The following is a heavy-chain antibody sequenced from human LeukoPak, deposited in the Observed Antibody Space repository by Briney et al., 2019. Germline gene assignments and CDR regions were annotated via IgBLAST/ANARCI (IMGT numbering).Heavy chain of an antibody. D-gene: IGHD3-10*01. CDR1: GFTFSSYG. J-gene: IGHJ4*02. Sequence: PGGSLRLSCAASGFTFSSYGMHWVRQAPGKGLEWVAFIRYDGSNKFYADSVKGRFTISGDNSKNTLYLQMNSLRAEDTAVYYCAKDLYGSGSYQIRLFDYWGQGTLVTVSS. V-gene: IGHV3-30*02. CDR2: IRYDGSNK. CDR3: AKDLYGSGSYQIRLFDY.